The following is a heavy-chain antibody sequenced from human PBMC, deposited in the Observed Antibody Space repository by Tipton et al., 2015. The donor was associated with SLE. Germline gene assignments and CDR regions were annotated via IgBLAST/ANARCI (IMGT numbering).Heavy chain of an antibody. CDR1: GGSFSGYY. Sequence: TLSLTCAVYGGSFSGYYWSWIRQPPGKGLEWIGEINHSGTTNYNPSLKSRDTISVDTSKNQFSLKLSSVTAADTAVYYCARETAGGNFDYWGQGTLVTVSS. J-gene: IGHJ4*02. D-gene: IGHD3-10*01. CDR2: INHSGTT. V-gene: IGHV4-34*01. CDR3: ARETAGGNFDY.